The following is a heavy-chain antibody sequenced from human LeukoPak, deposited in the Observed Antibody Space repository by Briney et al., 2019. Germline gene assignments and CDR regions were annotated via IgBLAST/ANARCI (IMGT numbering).Heavy chain of an antibody. Sequence: ASVKVSCKVSGYTLTELSMHWVLQAPGKGLEWMGGFDPEDGETIYAQKFQGRVAMTEDTSTDTAYMELSSLRSEDTAVYYCATGASSLASFDPWGQGTLVTVSS. D-gene: IGHD6-6*01. J-gene: IGHJ5*02. CDR3: ATGASSLASFDP. V-gene: IGHV1-24*01. CDR1: GYTLTELS. CDR2: FDPEDGET.